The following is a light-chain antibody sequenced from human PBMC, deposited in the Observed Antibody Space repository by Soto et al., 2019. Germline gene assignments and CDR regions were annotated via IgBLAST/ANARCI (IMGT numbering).Light chain of an antibody. V-gene: IGKV1-5*01. CDR3: PQYNSYSPG. Sequence: DIQISQYPTSLSAAVGDRVAITCRASQSISSYLNWYQQKPGKAPKLLIYDASSLESGVPSRFSGSGSGTEFTLTISSLQPDDFATYYSPQYNSYSPGFGGGTKVDIK. J-gene: IGKJ4*01. CDR1: QSISSY. CDR2: DAS.